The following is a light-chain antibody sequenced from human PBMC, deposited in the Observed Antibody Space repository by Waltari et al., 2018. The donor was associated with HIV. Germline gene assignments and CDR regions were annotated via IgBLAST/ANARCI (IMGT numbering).Light chain of an antibody. CDR1: SSNIGSNY. CDR3: AAWDDSLSAWV. CDR2: RND. V-gene: IGLV1-47*01. Sequence: QSVLTQPPSASGTPGQRVSISCSGSSSNIGSNYVYWYQQLPGTAPKLLMYRNDARPSGVPDRFSGSKSGTSASLAISGLRSEDEADYYCAAWDDSLSAWVFGGGTKLTVL. J-gene: IGLJ3*02.